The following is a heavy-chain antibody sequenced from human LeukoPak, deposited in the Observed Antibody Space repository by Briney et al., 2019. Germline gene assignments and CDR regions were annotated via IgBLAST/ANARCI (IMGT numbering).Heavy chain of an antibody. V-gene: IGHV3-21*01. CDR1: GFTFSSYS. D-gene: IGHD2-2*01. CDR3: ARSEEHQLLSWPRRPRYYYYMDV. Sequence: NTGGSLRLSCVASGFTFSSYSMNWVRQAPGKGPEWVSSISSSRSSIFYADSVKGRFTISRDNAKNSLYLQMNSLRAEDTAVYYCARSEEHQLLSWPRRPRYYYYMDVWGKGTTVTVSS. J-gene: IGHJ6*03. CDR2: ISSSRSSI.